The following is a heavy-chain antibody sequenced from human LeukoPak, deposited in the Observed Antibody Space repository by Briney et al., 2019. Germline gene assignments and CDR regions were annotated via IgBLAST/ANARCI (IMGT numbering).Heavy chain of an antibody. D-gene: IGHD3-10*01. J-gene: IGHJ5*02. V-gene: IGHV1-2*02. CDR1: GYTFTSYD. CDR3: ARDSGSQSYNIWSDP. Sequence: ASVKVSCKASGYTFTSYDINWVRQATGQGLEWMGWINPNSGGTNYAQTFQGRVTMTRDTSISTAYMEMSRLRSDDTAVYYCARDSGSQSYNIWSDPWGQGTLVTVSS. CDR2: INPNSGGT.